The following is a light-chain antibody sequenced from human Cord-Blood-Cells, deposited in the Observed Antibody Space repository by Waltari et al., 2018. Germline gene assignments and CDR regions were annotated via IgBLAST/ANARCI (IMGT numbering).Light chain of an antibody. CDR1: SSDVGGYNH. J-gene: IGLJ2*01. Sequence: QSALTQPASVSGSPGQSITISCTGTSSDVGGYNHVSWYQQHPGKAPQRMIYDVSNRHSGVSNRFSGSKSGNTASLTISGLQDEDEDDYYCSSYTSSSTPVVFGGGTKLTVL. V-gene: IGLV2-14*01. CDR3: SSYTSSSTPVV. CDR2: DVS.